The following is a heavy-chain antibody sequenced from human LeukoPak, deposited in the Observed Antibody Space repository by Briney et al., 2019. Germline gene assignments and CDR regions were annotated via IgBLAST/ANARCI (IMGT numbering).Heavy chain of an antibody. D-gene: IGHD3-9*01. CDR1: GGSISSTSYY. J-gene: IGHJ3*02. CDR2: IIYSGNT. V-gene: IGHV4-39*01. CDR3: ARHEGGYDILTGYFTHGFDI. Sequence: PSETLSLTCTASGGSISSTSYYWGWVRQPPGRGLEWIGGIIYSGNTKYNPSLKSRVTISVDTTKNQFSLKRTSVTAADTAVYYCARHEGGYDILTGYFTHGFDIWGQGTMVTVSS.